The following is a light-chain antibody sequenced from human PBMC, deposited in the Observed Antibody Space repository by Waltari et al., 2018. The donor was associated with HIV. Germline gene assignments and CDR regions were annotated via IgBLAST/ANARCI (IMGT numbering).Light chain of an antibody. CDR3: RSYSRTNTWV. CDR1: TWDIGTSDH. V-gene: IGLV2-14*01. Sequence: QSALTQPDSVSGSPGQSITISCTGTTWDIGTSDHVSCYQQHPGKAPKLLIFAVNYRPSGISDRFSGSKSANVASLSISGRQAADEADYYCRSYSRTNTWVFGGGTRLTVL. CDR2: AVN. J-gene: IGLJ3*02.